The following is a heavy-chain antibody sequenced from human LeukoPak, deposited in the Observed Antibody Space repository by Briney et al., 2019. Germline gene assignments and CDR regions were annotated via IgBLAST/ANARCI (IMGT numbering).Heavy chain of an antibody. CDR2: ISWNSGSI. Sequence: GGSLRLSCAASGFTFDDYAMHWVRQAPGKGLEWVSGISWNSGSIGYADSVKGRFTISRDNAKNSLYLQMNSLRAEDTALYYCAKDTAAGSYFDYWGQGTLVIVSS. D-gene: IGHD6-13*01. V-gene: IGHV3-9*01. J-gene: IGHJ4*02. CDR1: GFTFDDYA. CDR3: AKDTAAGSYFDY.